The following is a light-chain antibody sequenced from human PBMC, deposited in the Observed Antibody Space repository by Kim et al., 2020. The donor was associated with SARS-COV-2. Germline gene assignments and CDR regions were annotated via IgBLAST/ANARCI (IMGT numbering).Light chain of an antibody. Sequence: SPGERATPACRTSQSVSSSYIACYQQKPGQAPRRLIYGASSRATGIPDRFSGSGSGTDFTLTSSRLEPEDFAVYYCQQYGSSPWTFGQGTKVDIK. CDR2: GAS. V-gene: IGKV3-20*01. CDR3: QQYGSSPWT. CDR1: QSVSSSY. J-gene: IGKJ1*01.